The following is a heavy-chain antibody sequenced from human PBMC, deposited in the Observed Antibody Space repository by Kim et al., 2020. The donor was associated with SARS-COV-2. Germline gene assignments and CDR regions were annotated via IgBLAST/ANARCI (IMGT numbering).Heavy chain of an antibody. Sequence: GGSLRLSCAASGFTFSSYAMHWVRQAPGKGLEWVAVISYDGSNKYYADSVKGRFTISRDNSKNTLYLQMNSLRAEDTAVYYCARDSSSGLDYWGQGTLVTVSS. CDR2: ISYDGSNK. D-gene: IGHD6-19*01. J-gene: IGHJ4*02. CDR1: GFTFSSYA. V-gene: IGHV3-30-3*01. CDR3: ARDSSSGLDY.